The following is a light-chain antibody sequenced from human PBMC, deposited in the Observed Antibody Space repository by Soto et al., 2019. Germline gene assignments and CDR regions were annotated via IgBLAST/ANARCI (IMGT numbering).Light chain of an antibody. V-gene: IGLV2-14*01. J-gene: IGLJ1*01. CDR1: SSDVGGYNT. CDR3: ASYTASNTYV. CDR2: EVS. Sequence: QSALTQPASVSGSPGQSITISCTGTSSDVGGYNTVSWYQQHPGSAPKLMVYEVSNRPSGVSNRFSGSKSDNTASLTISGLQAEDEADYYCASYTASNTYVFGSGTKLTVL.